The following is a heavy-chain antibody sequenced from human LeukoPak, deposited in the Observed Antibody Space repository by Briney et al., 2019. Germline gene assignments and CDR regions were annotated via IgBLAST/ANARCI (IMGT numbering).Heavy chain of an antibody. CDR2: IIPVLTMA. J-gene: IGHJ3*02. CDR3: ARVNSGSYPDAFDI. CDR1: GGTFSRFA. Sequence: SVKVSCKASGGTFSRFAISWVRQAPGQGLEWMGRIIPVLTMANYAQKFQGRVTITADQSTGTAYMELSSLRSEDTAVYYCARVNSGSYPDAFDIWGQGTTVTVSS. V-gene: IGHV1-69*04. D-gene: IGHD1-26*01.